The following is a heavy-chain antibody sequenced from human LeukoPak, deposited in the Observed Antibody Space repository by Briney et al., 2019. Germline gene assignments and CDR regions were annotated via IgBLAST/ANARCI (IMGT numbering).Heavy chain of an antibody. CDR2: FYNGGST. J-gene: IGHJ4*02. V-gene: IGHV3-53*01. D-gene: IGHD2-2*01. CDR3: AKDRYCSSTRCYGDFDY. CDR1: GFTVNTNH. Sequence: GGSLRLSCAASGFTVNTNHMHWVRQAPGNGLEWVSTFYNGGSTYYLDSVKGRFTISRDSFKNTLYLQMNSLRAEDTAFYYCAKDRYCSSTRCYGDFDYWGQGTLVTVSS.